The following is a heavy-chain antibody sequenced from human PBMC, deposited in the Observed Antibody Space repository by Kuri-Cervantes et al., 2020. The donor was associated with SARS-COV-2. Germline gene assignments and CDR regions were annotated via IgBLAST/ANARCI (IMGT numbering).Heavy chain of an antibody. D-gene: IGHD4-17*01. CDR2: IIPIFGTA. V-gene: IGHV1-69*13. J-gene: IGHJ3*02. CDR3: AREMTTVTTSDAFDI. CDR1: GGTFSSYA. Sequence: SVQVSCKASGGTFSSYAISWVRQAPGQGLEWMGGIIPIFGTANYAQKFQGRVTITADESTSTAYMELSSLRSEDTAVYYCAREMTTVTTSDAFDIWGQGKMVNVAS.